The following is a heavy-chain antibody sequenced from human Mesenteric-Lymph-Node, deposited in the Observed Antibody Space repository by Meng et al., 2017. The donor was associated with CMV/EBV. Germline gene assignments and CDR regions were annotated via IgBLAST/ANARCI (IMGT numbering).Heavy chain of an antibody. V-gene: IGHV3-20*04. J-gene: IGHJ4*02. D-gene: IGHD3-10*01. CDR1: GFTFDDYG. CDR2: INWNGGST. Sequence: GESLKISCAASGFTFDDYGMSWVRQAPGKGLEWVSGINWNGGSTGYADSVKGRFTISRDNAKNSLYLQMNSLRAEDTAVYYCARDRRYQYGSVNSPDFWGQGTLVTVSS. CDR3: ARDRRYQYGSVNSPDF.